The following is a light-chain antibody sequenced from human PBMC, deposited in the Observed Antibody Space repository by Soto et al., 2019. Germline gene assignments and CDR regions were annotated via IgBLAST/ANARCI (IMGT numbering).Light chain of an antibody. CDR3: QQYNYWPIT. Sequence: EVVMTQSPATLSVSPGERVTLSCRSSQSVADNLAWFQQKPGQGPRLLIYGASTRATGIPARFSGSGSETDFTLTVSSLRSEDSAVYYCQQYNYWPITFGQGTRPEIK. CDR2: GAS. V-gene: IGKV3-15*01. J-gene: IGKJ5*01. CDR1: QSVADN.